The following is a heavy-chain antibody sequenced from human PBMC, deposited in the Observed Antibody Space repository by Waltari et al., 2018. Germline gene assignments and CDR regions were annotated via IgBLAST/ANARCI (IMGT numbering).Heavy chain of an antibody. CDR1: GFTFSRYG. CDR3: AREQAVTSLGDAFDI. V-gene: IGHV3-33*01. CDR2: IWYDGSNK. D-gene: IGHD3-16*01. Sequence: QVQLVESGGGVVQPGRSLRLSCAASGFTFSRYGMHWVRQAPGKGLEWVAVIWYDGSNKYYADSVKGRFTISRDNSKNTLYLQMNSLRAEDTAVYYCAREQAVTSLGDAFDIWGQGTMVTVSS. J-gene: IGHJ3*02.